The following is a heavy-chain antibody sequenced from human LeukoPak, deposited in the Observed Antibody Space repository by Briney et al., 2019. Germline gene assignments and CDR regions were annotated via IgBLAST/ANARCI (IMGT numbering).Heavy chain of an antibody. CDR3: ARTGAPAKYCSGGSCYSHYYYYMDV. Sequence: APVKVSCKASGYTFTSYGISWVRQAPRQGLEWMGWISAYNGNTNYAQKLQGRVTMTTDTSTSTAYMELRSLRSDDTAVYYCARTGAPAKYCSGGSCYSHYYYYMDVWGKGTTVTVSS. CDR2: ISAYNGNT. D-gene: IGHD2-15*01. CDR1: GYTFTSYG. J-gene: IGHJ6*03. V-gene: IGHV1-18*01.